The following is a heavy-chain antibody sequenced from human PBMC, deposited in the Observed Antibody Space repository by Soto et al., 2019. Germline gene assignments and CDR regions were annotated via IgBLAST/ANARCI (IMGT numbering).Heavy chain of an antibody. CDR3: ARAPMVVTRSYFDY. CDR2: IYYSGNT. D-gene: IGHD2-15*01. Sequence: LSLTCTVSGGSISNFYWSWIRQPPGKGLEWIGYIYYSGNTNYNPSLKSRVSISVDTSKNQFSLKLTSVTAADTAVYYCARAPMVVTRSYFDYWGQGTPVTVSS. CDR1: GGSISNFY. V-gene: IGHV4-59*01. J-gene: IGHJ4*02.